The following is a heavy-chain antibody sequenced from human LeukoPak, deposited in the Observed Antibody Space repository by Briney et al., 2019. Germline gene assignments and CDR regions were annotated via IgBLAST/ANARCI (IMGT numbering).Heavy chain of an antibody. CDR3: ARGDYYDSSGYFYY. CDR2: ISAYNGNT. J-gene: IGHJ4*02. V-gene: IGHV1-18*01. CDR1: GYTFTSCG. Sequence: ASVKVSCKASGYTFTSCGISWVRQAPGQGLEWMGWISAYNGNTNYAQKLQGRVTMTTDTSTSTAYMELRSLRSDDTAVYYCARGDYYDSSGYFYYWGQGTLVTVSS. D-gene: IGHD3-22*01.